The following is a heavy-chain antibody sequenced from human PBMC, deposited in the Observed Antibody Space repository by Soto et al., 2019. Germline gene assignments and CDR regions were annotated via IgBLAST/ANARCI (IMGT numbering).Heavy chain of an antibody. V-gene: IGHV1-24*01. J-gene: IGHJ4*02. D-gene: IGHD1-1*01. CDR1: GYTLTELS. CDR3: ALSHFYGQTTIDY. Sequence: ASVKVSCKVSGYTLTELSMHWVRQAPGKGLEWMGGFDPEDGETIYAQKFQGGVTMTEDTSTDTAYMELSSLRSEDTAVYYCALSHFYGQTTIDYWGQGTLVTVSS. CDR2: FDPEDGET.